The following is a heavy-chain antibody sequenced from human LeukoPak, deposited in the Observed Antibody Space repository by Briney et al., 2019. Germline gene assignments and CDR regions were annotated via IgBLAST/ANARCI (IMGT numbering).Heavy chain of an antibody. CDR3: ARDRSFSSPDAFDI. D-gene: IGHD6-6*01. CDR1: GGTFSSYT. V-gene: IGHV1-69*05. CDR2: IIPIFGTA. Sequence: ASVKVSCKASGGTFSSYTISWVRQAPGQGLEWMGGIIPIFGTANSAQKFQGRVTITTDESTSTAYMELSSLRSEDTAVYYCARDRSFSSPDAFDIWGQGTMVTVSS. J-gene: IGHJ3*02.